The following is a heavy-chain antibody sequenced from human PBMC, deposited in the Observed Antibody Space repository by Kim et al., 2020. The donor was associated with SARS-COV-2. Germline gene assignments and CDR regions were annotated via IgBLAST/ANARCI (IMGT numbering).Heavy chain of an antibody. Sequence: AQKVKGRVTMTRDTSISTAYMELSRLRSDDTAVYYCARVGEYGSGSYLVYWGQGTLVTVSS. CDR3: ARVGEYGSGSYLVY. V-gene: IGHV1-2*02. D-gene: IGHD3-10*01. J-gene: IGHJ4*02.